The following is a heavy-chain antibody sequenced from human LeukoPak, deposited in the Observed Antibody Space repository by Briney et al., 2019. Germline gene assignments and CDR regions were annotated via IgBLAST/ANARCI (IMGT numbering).Heavy chain of an antibody. Sequence: GSSVKVSCKASGGTFSSYAISWVRQAPGQGLEWMGWISAYNGNTNYAQKLQGRVTMTTDTSTSTAYMELRSLRSDDTAVYYCARDKSTGSGSYIRYYYGMDVWGQGTTVTVSS. CDR2: ISAYNGNT. J-gene: IGHJ6*02. CDR3: ARDKSTGSGSYIRYYYGMDV. CDR1: GGTFSSYA. D-gene: IGHD3-10*01. V-gene: IGHV1-18*01.